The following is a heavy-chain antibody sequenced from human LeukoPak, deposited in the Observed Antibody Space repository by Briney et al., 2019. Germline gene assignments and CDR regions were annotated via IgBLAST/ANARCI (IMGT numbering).Heavy chain of an antibody. Sequence: GGSLRLSCAASGFTCSSYLMSCVRQATGKGLEWVANIKQDGSEKYYVDSVKGRFTISRDNAKNSLYLQMNSLRAEDTAVYYCARDGWGYCSGGSCYLYDYWGQGTLVTVSS. CDR1: GFTCSSYL. D-gene: IGHD2-15*01. V-gene: IGHV3-7*01. J-gene: IGHJ4*02. CDR3: ARDGWGYCSGGSCYLYDY. CDR2: IKQDGSEK.